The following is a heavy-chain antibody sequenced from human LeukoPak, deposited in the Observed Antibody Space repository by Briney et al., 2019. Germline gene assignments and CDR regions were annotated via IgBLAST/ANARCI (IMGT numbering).Heavy chain of an antibody. Sequence: ASVKVSCKASGYTFTSYVISWVRQAPGQGLEWMGWISAYNDDTNYAQKLQGRVTMTIDTSTSTAYMELRSLRSDDTAVYFCVREYSSGWYRRGGYFDYWGQGTLVTVSS. CDR3: VREYSSGWYRRGGYFDY. CDR2: ISAYNDDT. V-gene: IGHV1-18*01. CDR1: GYTFTSYV. D-gene: IGHD6-19*01. J-gene: IGHJ4*02.